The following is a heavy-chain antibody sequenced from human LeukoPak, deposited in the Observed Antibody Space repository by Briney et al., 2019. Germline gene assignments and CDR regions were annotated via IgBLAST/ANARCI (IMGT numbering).Heavy chain of an antibody. CDR1: GGTIRSSYYY. CDR2: YDSGST. Sequence: SGTLSLTCTVSGGTIRSSYYYWGWIRQPPGKGLEWIGSYDSGSTYYNPSLKSRVTISVDTSKNQFSLKLNSVTAADTAVYYCARHYGPWGQGTLVTVSS. V-gene: IGHV4-39*01. CDR3: ARHYGP. D-gene: IGHD3-10*01. J-gene: IGHJ5*02.